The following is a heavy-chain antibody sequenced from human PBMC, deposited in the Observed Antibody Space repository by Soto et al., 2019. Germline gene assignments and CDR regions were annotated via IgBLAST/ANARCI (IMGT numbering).Heavy chain of an antibody. CDR3: ARLMGTSFDL. Sequence: EVPLVESGGGLVQPGGSLGCSWPASGFIVSYDYMDWARQPPGTRLEWVGRARNKVNGYTTAYAASVKGKFTISRDDSKNSLYLQMNSLKTEDTAVYFCARLMGTSFDLWGQGTLVTVSS. CDR1: GFIVSYDY. CDR2: ARNKVNGYTT. D-gene: IGHD2-8*01. J-gene: IGHJ4*02. V-gene: IGHV3-72*01.